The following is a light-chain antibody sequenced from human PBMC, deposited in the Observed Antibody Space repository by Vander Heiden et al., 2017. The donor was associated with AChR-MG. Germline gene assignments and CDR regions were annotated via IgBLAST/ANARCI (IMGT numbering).Light chain of an antibody. CDR2: EVS. CDR3: CSYAGSSTSLYV. CDR1: SRDVGSYNL. J-gene: IGLJ1*01. V-gene: IGLV2-23*02. Sequence: QSALTQPASVSGSPGQSITISCTGTSRDVGSYNLVSRYQQHPGKAPKLMIYEVSKRPSGVSNRFSGSKSGNTASLTISGLQAEDEADYYCCSYAGSSTSLYVFGTGTKVTVL.